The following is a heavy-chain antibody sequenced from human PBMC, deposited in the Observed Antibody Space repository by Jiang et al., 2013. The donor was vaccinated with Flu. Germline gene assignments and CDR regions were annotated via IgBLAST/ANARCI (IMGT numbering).Heavy chain of an antibody. CDR3: TRSFSGHGLFDS. Sequence: GAEVKKPGESLKISCQGSGYSFTNYWIAWVRQKPGKGLEWMGIISPGDSETRYSPSFQGQVTISADKSISTAHLQWSSLKASDTAMYYCTRSFSGHGLFDSWGQGTLVSVSS. CDR2: ISPGDSET. V-gene: IGHV5-51*01. CDR1: GYSFTNYW. D-gene: IGHD5-12*01. J-gene: IGHJ4*02.